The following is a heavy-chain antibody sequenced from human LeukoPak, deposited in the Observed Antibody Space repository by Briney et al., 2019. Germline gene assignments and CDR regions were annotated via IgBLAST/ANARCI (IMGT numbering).Heavy chain of an antibody. CDR2: IKSDGST. D-gene: IGHD2-21*01. Sequence: GGSLRLSCAASGFTFSTYWMHWVRQAPGKGLVWVSRIKSDGSTNYADSVKGRFTISRDNAKNTLYLHMNSLRPEDTGVYYCARAPSEIGGYCPEYFRHWGQGTLVTVSS. CDR1: GFTFSTYW. CDR3: ARAPSEIGGYCPEYFRH. J-gene: IGHJ1*01. V-gene: IGHV3-74*01.